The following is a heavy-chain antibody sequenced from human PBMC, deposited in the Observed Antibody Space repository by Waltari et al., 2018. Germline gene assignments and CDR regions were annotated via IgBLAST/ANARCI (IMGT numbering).Heavy chain of an antibody. Sequence: QVQLVQSGAEVKKPGASVRVSCKASGYTFTDYGITWVRQAPGPGPEWLGWVSACKGKTNDAQMLQGRGTMTIDTSTRTAYMDLGSLRSDDAAVYYCARSGVVAAANRIDYWGQGTLVTVSS. CDR2: VSACKGKT. D-gene: IGHD2-15*01. J-gene: IGHJ4*02. V-gene: IGHV1-18*01. CDR1: GYTFTDYG. CDR3: ARSGVVAAANRIDY.